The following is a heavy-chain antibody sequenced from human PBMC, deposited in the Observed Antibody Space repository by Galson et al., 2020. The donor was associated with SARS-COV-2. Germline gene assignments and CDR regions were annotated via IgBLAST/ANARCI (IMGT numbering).Heavy chain of an antibody. CDR3: ATEVWFKSRHWFHP. J-gene: IGHJ5*02. Sequence: ASVKVSCKVSGYSLSELSVHWVRHAPGKGLEWMGGFDPVDDETIYAQRFQGRVTMTDDTSTDTAYMELTSLTSEDTAVYYCATEVWFKSRHWFHPWCQGTLVSVSS. V-gene: IGHV1-24*01. D-gene: IGHD3-10*01. CDR2: FDPVDDET. CDR1: GYSLSELS.